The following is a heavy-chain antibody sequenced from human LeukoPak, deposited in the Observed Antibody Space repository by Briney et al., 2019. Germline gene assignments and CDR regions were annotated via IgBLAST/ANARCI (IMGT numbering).Heavy chain of an antibody. CDR1: GFTFSTYS. V-gene: IGHV3-48*01. J-gene: IGHJ1*01. CDR3: AKEGDGDGYYKHFQH. D-gene: IGHD2-21*02. CDR2: ISFGGTVT. Sequence: GGSLRLSCAASGFTFSTYSINWVRQAPGKGLEWVSYISFGGTVTCYADSVKGRFTVSRDNAKNSLYLQMNSLRAEDTAVYYCAKEGDGDGYYKHFQHWGQGTLVTISS.